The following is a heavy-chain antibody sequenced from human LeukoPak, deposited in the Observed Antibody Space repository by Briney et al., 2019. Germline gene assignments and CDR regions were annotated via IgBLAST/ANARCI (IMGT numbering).Heavy chain of an antibody. J-gene: IGHJ4*02. CDR3: ASSTPTLAAAGTGGANYFDY. Sequence: ASVKVSCKASGYTFTSYGTSWVRQAPGQGLEWMGWISAYNGNTNYAQKLQGRVTMTTDTSTSTAYMELRSLRSDDTAVYYCASSTPTLAAAGTGGANYFDYWGQGTLVTVSS. CDR2: ISAYNGNT. CDR1: GYTFTSYG. V-gene: IGHV1-18*01. D-gene: IGHD6-13*01.